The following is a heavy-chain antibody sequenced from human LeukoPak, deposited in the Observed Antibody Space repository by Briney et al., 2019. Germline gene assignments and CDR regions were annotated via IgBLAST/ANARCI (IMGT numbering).Heavy chain of an antibody. CDR3: ARDNKGWEDY. V-gene: IGHV3-30-3*01. D-gene: IGHD1-26*01. J-gene: IGHJ4*02. CDR2: ISYDGSNK. CDR1: GFTFNSNA. Sequence: GGSLRLSCAASGFTFNSNAIHWVRQAPGKGLEWVAVISYDGSNKYYADSVKGRFTISRDNSKNTLYLQMNSLRAEDTAVYYCARDNKGWEDYWGQGTLVTVSS.